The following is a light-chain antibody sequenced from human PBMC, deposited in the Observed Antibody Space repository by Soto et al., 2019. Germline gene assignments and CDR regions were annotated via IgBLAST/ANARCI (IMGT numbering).Light chain of an antibody. Sequence: EIVLTQSPGTLSLSPGERATLSCRASQSVSSSYLAWYQQKPGQAPRLLIYGASSRATGIPDRFSGSGSGTDFTLTISRLEPEDFAVYYCQQYGSSPFDVWWTFGQGTKVEIK. J-gene: IGKJ1*01. CDR3: QQYGSSPFDVWWT. V-gene: IGKV3-20*01. CDR2: GAS. CDR1: QSVSSSY.